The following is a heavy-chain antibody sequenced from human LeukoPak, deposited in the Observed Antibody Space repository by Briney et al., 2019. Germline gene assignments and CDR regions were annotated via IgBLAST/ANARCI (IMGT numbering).Heavy chain of an antibody. CDR1: RYTFTAYY. D-gene: IGHD7-27*01. Sequence: ASVKVSCKASRYTFTAYYIHWVRQAPGQGLEWMGWISPNSGGTDDAQKFKGRVTMTRDTSISTTYVELSSLTSDDTAVYYCAIQPWGSGNNWYFDLWGRGTLVTVSS. CDR3: AIQPWGSGNNWYFDL. J-gene: IGHJ2*01. V-gene: IGHV1-2*02. CDR2: ISPNSGGT.